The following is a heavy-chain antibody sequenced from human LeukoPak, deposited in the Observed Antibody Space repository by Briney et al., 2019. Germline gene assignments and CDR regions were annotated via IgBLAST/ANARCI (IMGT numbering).Heavy chain of an antibody. D-gene: IGHD2-2*01. CDR3: ARGFEGYCSSTSCYANWFDP. J-gene: IGHJ5*02. CDR1: GGSISSYY. CDR2: IYYSGST. Sequence: PSETLSLTCTVSGGSISSYYWSWIRQPPGKGLEWIGYIYYSGSTNYNPSLKSRVTISVDTSKNQFSLKLSSVTAADTAVYYCARGFEGYCSSTSCYANWFDPWGQGTLVTVSS. V-gene: IGHV4-59*01.